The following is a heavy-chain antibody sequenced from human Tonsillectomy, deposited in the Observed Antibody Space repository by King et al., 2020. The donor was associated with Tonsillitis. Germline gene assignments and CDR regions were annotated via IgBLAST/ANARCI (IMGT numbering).Heavy chain of an antibody. CDR2: IIPIFGTV. J-gene: IGHJ5*02. CDR3: ARGAAAPGSWFDP. D-gene: IGHD6-13*01. V-gene: IGHV1-69*12. CDR1: GGIFSSHT. Sequence: QLVQSGAEVRKPGSSVKVSCKASGGIFSSHTINWVRQAPGQGLEWMGGIIPIFGTVHYAQKFQGRVIITADESTSTAYMELSSLRSDDTAVYYCARGAAAPGSWFDPWGQGTLVTVSS.